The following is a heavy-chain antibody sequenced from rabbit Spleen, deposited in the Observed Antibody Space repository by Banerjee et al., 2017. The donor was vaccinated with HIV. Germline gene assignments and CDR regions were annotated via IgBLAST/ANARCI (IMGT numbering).Heavy chain of an antibody. D-gene: IGHD7-1*01. V-gene: IGHV1S45*01. CDR1: GFDFSNEYW. CDR3: ARGGYAGYWHAFDP. J-gene: IGHJ2*01. CDR2: IYTGSGIT. Sequence: QEQLVESGGGLVQPEGSLTLTCKASGFDFSNEYWMSWVRQAPGKGLEWIASIYTGSGITYYANWAKGRFTISKTSSTTVTLQMTSLTDADTATYFCARGGYAGYWHAFDPWGPGTLVTVS.